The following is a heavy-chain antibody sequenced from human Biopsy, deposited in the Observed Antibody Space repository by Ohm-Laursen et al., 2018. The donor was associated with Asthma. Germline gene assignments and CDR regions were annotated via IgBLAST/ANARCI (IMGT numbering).Heavy chain of an antibody. CDR1: GGTFTTYS. J-gene: IGHJ3*02. D-gene: IGHD3-9*01. CDR3: ARTYYDFLTGQVNDAFAM. CDR2: IIPLIGTP. V-gene: IGHV1-69*13. Sequence: GASVKVSCKVSGGTFTTYSISWVRQAPGQGLVWMGGIIPLIGTPNYAQKFQGRVTITADASTNTAYMDLSSLRSEDTAVYYCARTYYDFLTGQVNDAFAMWGQGTMVTVSS.